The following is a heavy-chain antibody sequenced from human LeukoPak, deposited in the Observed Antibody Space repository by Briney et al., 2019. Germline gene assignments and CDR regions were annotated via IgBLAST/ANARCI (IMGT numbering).Heavy chain of an antibody. J-gene: IGHJ3*02. CDR3: ARTYDSSGYYGGAFDI. D-gene: IGHD3-22*01. CDR1: GFTFSSYE. CDR2: ISSSGSTI. Sequence: GGSLRRSCAASGFTFSSYEMNWVRQAPGKGLEWVSYISSSGSTIYYADSVKGRFTISRDNAKNSLYLQMNSLRAEDTAVYYCARTYDSSGYYGGAFDIWGQGTMVTVSS. V-gene: IGHV3-48*03.